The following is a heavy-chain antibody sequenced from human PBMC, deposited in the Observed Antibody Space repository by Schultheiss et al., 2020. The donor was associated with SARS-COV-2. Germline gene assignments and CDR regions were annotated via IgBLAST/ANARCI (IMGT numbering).Heavy chain of an antibody. CDR1: GYSISSGYY. D-gene: IGHD3-10*01. V-gene: IGHV4-38-2*01. Sequence: SETLSLTCAVSGYSISSGYYWGWIRQPPGKGLEWIGEIYHSGSTYYNPSLKSRVTISVDTSKNQFSLKLSSVTAADTAVYYCARVLPEENWFDPWGQGTLVTVSS. J-gene: IGHJ5*02. CDR2: IYHSGST. CDR3: ARVLPEENWFDP.